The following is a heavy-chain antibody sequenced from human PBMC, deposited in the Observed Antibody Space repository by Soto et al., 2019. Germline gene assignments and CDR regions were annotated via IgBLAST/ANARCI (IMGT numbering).Heavy chain of an antibody. V-gene: IGHV1-18*01. D-gene: IGHD2-15*01. CDR3: ATERYCSGGSCYGDAFDI. Sequence: QVQLVQSGAEVKKPGASVKVSCKASGYTFTSYGISWVRQAPGQGLEWMGWISTYNGNTNYEQKIQGRVTMTTDTSTSTAYMELRSLRSDDTAVYYCATERYCSGGSCYGDAFDIWGQGTMDIVSS. CDR1: GYTFTSYG. CDR2: ISTYNGNT. J-gene: IGHJ3*02.